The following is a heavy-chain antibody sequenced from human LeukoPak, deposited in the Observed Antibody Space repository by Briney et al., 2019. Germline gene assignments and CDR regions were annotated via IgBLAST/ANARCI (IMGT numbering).Heavy chain of an antibody. D-gene: IGHD3-10*01. Sequence: ASVKVSCKASGYTFTSYGISWVRQAPGQGLEWMGWISAYNGNTNYAQKLQGRVTMTTDTSTSTAYMELRSLRSDDTAVYYCARGRPYYGSGSYYDAFDIWGQGTMVTVSS. V-gene: IGHV1-18*04. CDR3: ARGRPYYGSGSYYDAFDI. CDR2: ISAYNGNT. CDR1: GYTFTSYG. J-gene: IGHJ3*02.